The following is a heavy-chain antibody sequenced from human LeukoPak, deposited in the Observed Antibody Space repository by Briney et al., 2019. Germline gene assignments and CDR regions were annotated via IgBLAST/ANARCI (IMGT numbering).Heavy chain of an antibody. V-gene: IGHV4-61*01. D-gene: IGHD3-3*01. CDR2: IYYSGDT. J-gene: IGHJ4*02. Sequence: SETLSLTCTVSGASVSSGSYYWSWIRQPPGKGLEWIGYIYYSGDTNYNPSLKSRVTISLNTSKNQFSLKLSSVTAADTAVYYCAKGGSAYGSPLDDWGQGTLVTLSS. CDR3: AKGGSAYGSPLDD. CDR1: GASVSSGSYY.